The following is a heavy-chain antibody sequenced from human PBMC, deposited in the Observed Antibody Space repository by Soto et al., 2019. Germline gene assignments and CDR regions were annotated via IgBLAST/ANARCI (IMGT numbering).Heavy chain of an antibody. J-gene: IGHJ4*02. CDR2: INAANGNT. Sequence: ASVKVSCKASGYIFTNYAMHWVRQAPGQRLEWMGWINAANGNTKYSQRFQGRVTITTDTSASTAYMELSSLRSEDTAVYYCARAASSTWYLAYWGQGTLVTVSS. CDR1: GYIFTNYA. V-gene: IGHV1-3*01. D-gene: IGHD6-13*01. CDR3: ARAASSTWYLAY.